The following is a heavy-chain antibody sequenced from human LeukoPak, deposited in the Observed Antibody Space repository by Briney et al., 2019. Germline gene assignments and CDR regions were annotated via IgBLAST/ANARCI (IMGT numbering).Heavy chain of an antibody. V-gene: IGHV3-48*01. CDR3: AREDVVVVAAAVFGAFDI. Sequence: GGSLRLSCAASGFTFSSYSMNWVRQAPGKGLEWVSYISSSSSTIYYADSVKGRFTISRDNAKNSLYLQMNSLRAEDTAVYYCAREDVVVVAAAVFGAFDIWGQGTMVTVSS. CDR1: GFTFSSYS. D-gene: IGHD2-15*01. CDR2: ISSSSSTI. J-gene: IGHJ3*02.